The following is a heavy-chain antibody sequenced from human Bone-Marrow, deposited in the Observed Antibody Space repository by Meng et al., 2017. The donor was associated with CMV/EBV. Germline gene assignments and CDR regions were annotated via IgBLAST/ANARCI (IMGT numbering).Heavy chain of an antibody. D-gene: IGHD2-2*01. CDR2: IIPILGIA. CDR3: ARGARSCSSTSCYPSPLGY. J-gene: IGHJ4*02. CDR1: GGTFSSYA. V-gene: IGHV1-69*10. Sequence: SVKVSCKASGGTFSSYAISWVRQAPGQGLEWMGGIIPILGIANYAQKFQGRVTITADKSTSTAYMELRSLRSDDTAVYYCARGARSCSSTSCYPSPLGYWGQGTLVTVSS.